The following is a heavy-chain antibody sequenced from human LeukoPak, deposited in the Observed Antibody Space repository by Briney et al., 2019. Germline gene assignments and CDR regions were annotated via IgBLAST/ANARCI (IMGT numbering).Heavy chain of an antibody. V-gene: IGHV4-34*01. J-gene: IGHJ3*02. CDR3: ARGISDCSGGSCYSPYAFDI. CDR2: INHSGST. CDR1: GGSFSGYY. Sequence: PSETLSLTCAVYGGSFSGYYWSWIRQPSGKGLEWIGEINHSGSTKYNPSLKSRVTISVDTSKIQFSLKLSSVTAADTAVYYCARGISDCSGGSCYSPYAFDIWGQGTMVAVSS. D-gene: IGHD2-15*01.